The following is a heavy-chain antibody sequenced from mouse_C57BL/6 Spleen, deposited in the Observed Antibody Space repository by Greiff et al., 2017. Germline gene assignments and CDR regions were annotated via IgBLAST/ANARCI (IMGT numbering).Heavy chain of an antibody. D-gene: IGHD2-5*01. J-gene: IGHJ4*01. Sequence: VQLQQPGAELVMPGASVKLSCKASGYTFTSYWMHWVKQRPGQGLEWIGEIDPSDSYTNYNQKFKGKSTLTVDKSSSTAYMQLSSLTSEDSAVYYCARSGSNYEQGAMDYWGQGTSVTVSS. CDR1: GYTFTSYW. V-gene: IGHV1-69*01. CDR3: ARSGSNYEQGAMDY. CDR2: IDPSDSYT.